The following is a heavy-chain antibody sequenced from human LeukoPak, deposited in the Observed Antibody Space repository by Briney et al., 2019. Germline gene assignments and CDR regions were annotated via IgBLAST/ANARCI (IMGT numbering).Heavy chain of an antibody. CDR1: GFTFSTYW. CDR2: IKQDGREK. D-gene: IGHD4-23*01. Sequence: GGSLRLSCTASGFTFSTYWMSWVRQAPGKGLEWVANIKQDGREKYYVDSVKGRFTISRDNAKNSLYLQMNSLRAEDTAVYYCATEGTYGGNFYFDYWGQGTLVTVSS. J-gene: IGHJ4*02. V-gene: IGHV3-7*01. CDR3: ATEGTYGGNFYFDY.